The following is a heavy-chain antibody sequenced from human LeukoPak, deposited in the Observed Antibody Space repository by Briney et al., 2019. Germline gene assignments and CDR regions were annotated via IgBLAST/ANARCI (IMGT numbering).Heavy chain of an antibody. D-gene: IGHD2-2*01. CDR3: ARDFGYCSSTSCYGGWFDP. CDR2: IRAYNGNT. CDR1: GYTFTSYG. V-gene: IGHV1-18*01. Sequence: GASVKVSCKASGYTFTSYGISWVRQAPGQGLEWMGWIRAYNGNTNYAQKLQGRVTMTTDTSTSTAYMELSRLRSDDTAVYYCARDFGYCSSTSCYGGWFDPWGQGTLVTVSS. J-gene: IGHJ5*02.